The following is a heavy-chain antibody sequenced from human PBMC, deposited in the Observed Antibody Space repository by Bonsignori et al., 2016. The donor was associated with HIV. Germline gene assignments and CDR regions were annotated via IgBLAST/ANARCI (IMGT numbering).Heavy chain of an antibody. Sequence: VRQMPGKGLEWISYISSSSGAIYYADAVKGRFTISRDNGNNLLYLEMNSLRDEDTAIYYCARDYASGSSYFDYWGHGSLVTVSS. CDR3: ARDYASGSSYFDY. CDR2: ISSSSGAI. D-gene: IGHD3-10*01. V-gene: IGHV3-48*02. J-gene: IGHJ4*01.